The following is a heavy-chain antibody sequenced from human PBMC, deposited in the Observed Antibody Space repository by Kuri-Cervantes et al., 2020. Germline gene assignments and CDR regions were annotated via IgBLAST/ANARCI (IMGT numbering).Heavy chain of an antibody. CDR3: ARGPYYYGSGSYYNGYYYYGMDV. CDR1: GYTFTSYG. V-gene: IGHV1-18*01. CDR2: ISAYNGNT. J-gene: IGHJ6*02. Sequence: ASVKVSCKASGYTFTSYGISWVRQAPGQGLEWMGWISAYNGNTNYAQKLQGRVTMTTDTSMSTAYMELRSLRSDDTAVYYCARGPYYYGSGSYYNGYYYYGMDVWGQGTTVTVSS. D-gene: IGHD3-10*01.